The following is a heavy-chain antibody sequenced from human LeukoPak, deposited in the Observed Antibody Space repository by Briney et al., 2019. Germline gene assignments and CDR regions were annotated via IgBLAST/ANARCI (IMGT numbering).Heavy chain of an antibody. D-gene: IGHD3-10*02. CDR3: AELGITMIGGV. CDR1: GFTLSSYE. CDR2: ISSSGSTI. J-gene: IGHJ6*03. V-gene: IGHV3-48*03. Sequence: GGSLRLSCAASGFTLSSYEMTWVRQAPGKGLEWVSYISSSGSTIYYADSVKGRFPISRDNAKNSLYLQMNSLRAEDTAVYYCAELGITMIGGVWGKGTTVTISS.